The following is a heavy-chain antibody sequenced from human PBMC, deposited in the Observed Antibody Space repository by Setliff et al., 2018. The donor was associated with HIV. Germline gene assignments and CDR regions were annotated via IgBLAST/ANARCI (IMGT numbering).Heavy chain of an antibody. J-gene: IGHJ6*02. CDR2: ISYDGTYK. CDR1: GFTFNNYA. D-gene: IGHD3-3*01. Sequence: GSLRLSCAASGFTFNNYAIHWVRQAPGKGLEWVALISYDGTYKYYAESVKGRFTISRDNAKNSLYLQMNTLRAEDTAVYYCARDNLYYNLYDGSPVYGMDVWGQGTTVTVSS. CDR3: ARDNLYYNLYDGSPVYGMDV. V-gene: IGHV3-30*04.